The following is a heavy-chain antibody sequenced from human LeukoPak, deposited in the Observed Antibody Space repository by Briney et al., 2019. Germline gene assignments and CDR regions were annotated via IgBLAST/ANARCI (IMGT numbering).Heavy chain of an antibody. Sequence: GSLRLSCAAPGFTFSNYGMNWVRQGPGKGLEWVSGISDNGDSRYYADSVKGRFTISRDNSENTLDLQMNSLRVEDTAVYYCAKVGFTSEWLGISGYYFDYWGQGTLVTVSS. CDR1: GFTFSNYG. V-gene: IGHV3-23*01. CDR2: ISDNGDSR. J-gene: IGHJ4*02. D-gene: IGHD5-18*01. CDR3: AKVGFTSEWLGISGYYFDY.